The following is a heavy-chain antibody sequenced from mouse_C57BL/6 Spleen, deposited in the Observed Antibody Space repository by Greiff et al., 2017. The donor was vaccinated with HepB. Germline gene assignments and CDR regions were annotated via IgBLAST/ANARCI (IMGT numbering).Heavy chain of an antibody. D-gene: IGHD1-1*01. V-gene: IGHV5-17*01. CDR2: ISSGSSTI. CDR3: ARENYGSNY. J-gene: IGHJ2*01. Sequence: EVQRVESGGGLVKPGGSLKLSCAASGFTFSDYGMHWVRQAPEKGLEWVAYISSGSSTIYYADTVKGRFTISRDNAKNTLFLQMTSLRSEDTAMYYCARENYGSNYWGQGTTLTVSS. CDR1: GFTFSDYG.